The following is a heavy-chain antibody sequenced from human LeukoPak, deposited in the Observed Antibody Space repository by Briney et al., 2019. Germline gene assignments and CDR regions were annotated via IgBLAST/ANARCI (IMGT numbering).Heavy chain of an antibody. J-gene: IGHJ2*01. CDR1: GDSVSSDSAT. V-gene: IGHV6-1*01. D-gene: IGHD6-19*01. Sequence: SQTLSLTCAISGDSVSSDSATWNWIRRSPSRGLEWLGWTYYRSKWYNDCTVSVKSRITIHPDTSKNQFSVQVNSVTPEDTAVYYCERDGMAVAAGYFDLWGRGTLVTVSS. CDR3: ERDGMAVAAGYFDL. CDR2: TYYRSKWYN.